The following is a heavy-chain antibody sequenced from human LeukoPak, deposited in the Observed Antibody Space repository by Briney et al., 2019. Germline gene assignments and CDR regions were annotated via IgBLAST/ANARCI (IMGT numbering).Heavy chain of an antibody. CDR1: GLLPNAFA. D-gene: IGHD3-10*01. V-gene: IGHV3-30*18. CDR3: AKFGGGAYYFDY. CDR2: LSSDGRDI. Sequence: VQPGTSLILSCAASGLLPNAFAMPWVRQAPGKGLEWVAVLSSDGRDIFYTGSVKGRFTISRDNSKNTLYLQMNSLRPEDTAVYYCAKFGGGAYYFDYWGQGTLITVSS. J-gene: IGHJ4*02.